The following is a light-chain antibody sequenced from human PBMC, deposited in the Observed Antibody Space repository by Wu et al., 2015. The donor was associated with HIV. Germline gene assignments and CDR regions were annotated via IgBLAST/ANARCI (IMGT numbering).Light chain of an antibody. CDR2: GAS. CDR3: QQYNNWPGT. Sequence: EIVMTQSPATLSVSPGERATLSCRASQSVSSNLAWYQQKPGQAPRLLIYGASTRATGIPARFSGSGSGTEFTLTISSMQSEDFAVYYCQQYNNWPGTFGQGTKVE. J-gene: IGKJ1*01. V-gene: IGKV3-15*01. CDR1: QSVSSN.